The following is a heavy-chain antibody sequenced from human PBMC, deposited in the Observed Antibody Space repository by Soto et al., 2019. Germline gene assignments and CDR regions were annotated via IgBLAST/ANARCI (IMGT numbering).Heavy chain of an antibody. CDR1: GFTFSNFA. J-gene: IGHJ4*02. CDR2: ISYNGGTT. Sequence: GVSLRLSCAASGFTFSNFAMSWFRQAPGKGLEWVSSISYNGGTTYFADSVKGRFTISRDNFKNTLHLQMNSLRAEDTAIYFCAKKLETAGSNFWLVDYWGQGTLVTVSS. CDR3: AKKLETAGSNFWLVDY. D-gene: IGHD3-10*01. V-gene: IGHV3-23*01.